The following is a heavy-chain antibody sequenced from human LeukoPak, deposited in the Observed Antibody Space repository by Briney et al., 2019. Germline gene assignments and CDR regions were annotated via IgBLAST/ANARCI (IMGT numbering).Heavy chain of an antibody. V-gene: IGHV3-23*01. CDR3: ARLGYCSSTSCTSDNWFDP. J-gene: IGHJ5*02. Sequence: GGSLRLSCAASGFTFSSYAMSWVRQAPGQGLEWVSAISGSGGSTYYADSVKGRFTISRDNSKNTLYLQMNSLRAEDTAVYYCARLGYCSSTSCTSDNWFDPWGQGTLVTVSS. CDR1: GFTFSSYA. CDR2: ISGSGGST. D-gene: IGHD2-2*03.